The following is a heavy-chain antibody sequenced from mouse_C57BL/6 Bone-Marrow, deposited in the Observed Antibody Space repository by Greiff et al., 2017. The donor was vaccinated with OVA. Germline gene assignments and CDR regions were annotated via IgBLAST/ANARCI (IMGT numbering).Heavy chain of an antibody. CDR1: GFTFSSYG. J-gene: IGHJ3*01. D-gene: IGHD2-3*01. V-gene: IGHV5-6*02. CDR2: ISSGGSYT. CDR3: ARRNGYYAFAY. Sequence: EVNLVESGGDLVKPGGSLKLSCAASGFTFSSYGMSWVRQTPDKRLEWVATISSGGSYTYYPDSVKGRFTISRDNAKNTLYLQMSSLKSEDTAMYYCARRNGYYAFAYWGQGTLVTVSA.